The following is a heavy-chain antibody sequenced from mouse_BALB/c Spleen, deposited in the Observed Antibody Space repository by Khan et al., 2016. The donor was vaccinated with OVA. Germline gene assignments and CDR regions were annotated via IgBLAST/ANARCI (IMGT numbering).Heavy chain of an antibody. J-gene: IGHJ2*01. D-gene: IGHD1-1*01. V-gene: IGHV3-2*02. Sequence: EVKLEESGPGLVKPSQSLSLTCTVTGYSITSDYAWNWIRQFPGNQLEWMGFISYSGNTNYNPSLKSRISITRDKSKNQFFLQLNSVTTEDTATYYCARVYGGDFDYWGQGTTLTVSS. CDR3: ARVYGGDFDY. CDR2: ISYSGNT. CDR1: GYSITSDYA.